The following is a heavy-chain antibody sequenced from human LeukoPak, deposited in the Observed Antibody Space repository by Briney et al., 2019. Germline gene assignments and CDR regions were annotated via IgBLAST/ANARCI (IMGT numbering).Heavy chain of an antibody. CDR3: ARDPDY. Sequence: GGSLRLTCAASGFTFSDYWMHWVRQAPGKGLVGVSRINSDGRITSYADSVKGRFTISRDNAKNTLYLQMNSLRAEDTAVYYCARDPDYWGQGTLVTVSS. CDR1: GFTFSDYW. V-gene: IGHV3-74*01. CDR2: INSDGRIT. J-gene: IGHJ4*02.